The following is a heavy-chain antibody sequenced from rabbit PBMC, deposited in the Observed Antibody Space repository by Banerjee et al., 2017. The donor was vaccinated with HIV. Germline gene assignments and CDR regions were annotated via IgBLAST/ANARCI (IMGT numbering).Heavy chain of an antibody. V-gene: IGHV1S45*01. CDR3: ARNLCNSDDLKL. J-gene: IGHJ3*01. D-gene: IGHD1-1*01. CDR2: IYAGSSGTT. Sequence: QEQLVESGGGLVQPEGSLTLTCTASGFDFSRYTMSWVRQAPGKGLEWIACIYAGSSGTTYYASWAKGRFTISKTSSTTVTLQMTSLTAADTATYFCARNLCNSDDLKLWGQGTLVTVS. CDR1: GFDFSRYT.